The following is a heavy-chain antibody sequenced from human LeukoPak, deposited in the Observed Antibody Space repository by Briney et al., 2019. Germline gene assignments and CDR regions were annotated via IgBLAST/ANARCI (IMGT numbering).Heavy chain of an antibody. J-gene: IGHJ3*02. V-gene: IGHV3-9*01. Sequence: GGSLRLSCAASGFTFDDYAMHWVRQAPGKGLEWVSGISWNSGSIGYADSVKGRFTISRDNAKNSLCLQMNSLRAEDTALYYCAKPLGVAAAFDAFDIWGQGTMVTVSS. CDR1: GFTFDDYA. CDR3: AKPLGVAAAFDAFDI. CDR2: ISWNSGSI. D-gene: IGHD6-13*01.